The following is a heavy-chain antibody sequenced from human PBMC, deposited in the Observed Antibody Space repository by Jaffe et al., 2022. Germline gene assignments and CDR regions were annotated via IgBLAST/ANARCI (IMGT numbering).Heavy chain of an antibody. J-gene: IGHJ4*02. V-gene: IGHV3-23*01. D-gene: IGHD3-10*01. CDR1: GFTFSSYA. Sequence: EVQLLESGGGLVQPGGSLRLSCAASGFTFSSYAMSWVRQAPGKGLEWVSAISGSGGSTYYADSVKGRFTISRDNSKNTLYLQMNSLRAEDTAVYYCAKDYKKTFGSIFRSREYYGSGRSGFDYWGQGTLVTVSS. CDR2: ISGSGGST. CDR3: AKDYKKTFGSIFRSREYYGSGRSGFDY.